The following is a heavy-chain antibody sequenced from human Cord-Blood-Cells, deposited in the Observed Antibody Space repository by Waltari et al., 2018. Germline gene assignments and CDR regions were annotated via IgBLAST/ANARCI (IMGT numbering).Heavy chain of an antibody. CDR2: INPSGGST. D-gene: IGHD2-15*01. J-gene: IGHJ3*02. CDR3: ARDRDKDAFDI. Sequence: QVQLVQSGAEVKKPGASVKVSCKASGYTFTSYYMHWVQQDPGQGLEWMGIINPSGGSTSYAQKFQGRVTMTRDTSTSTVYMELSSLRSEDTAVYYCARDRDKDAFDIWGQGTMVTVSS. V-gene: IGHV1-46*01. CDR1: GYTFTSYY.